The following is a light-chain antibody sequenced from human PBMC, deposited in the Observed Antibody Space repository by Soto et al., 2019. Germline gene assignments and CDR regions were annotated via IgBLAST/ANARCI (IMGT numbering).Light chain of an antibody. Sequence: EIVMTQSPGTLSLSPVETATLSCRASQSVSSNYLAWYQQKPGQAPRRLIYGASSRATGIPDRFSGSGSGTDFTLTISRLEPEDFAVYYCQQYSTSPTFGEGTRLEI. CDR2: GAS. CDR1: QSVSSNY. J-gene: IGKJ5*01. CDR3: QQYSTSPT. V-gene: IGKV3-20*01.